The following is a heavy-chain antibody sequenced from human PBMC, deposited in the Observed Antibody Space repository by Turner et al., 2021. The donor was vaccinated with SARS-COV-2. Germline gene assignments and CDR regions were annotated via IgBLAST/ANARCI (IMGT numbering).Heavy chain of an antibody. CDR3: ARVNYGGVTVRDYYSYYGMDV. CDR2: ISHSGST. D-gene: IGHD2-21*02. J-gene: IGHJ6*02. Sequence: QVQLQQWGAGLLKPSETLSLTCAASGGSFSGYYWSWIRQSPRKGLEWIGEISHSGSTTYNPSLKSRVTLSVDRSKIQFSLRLSSVTAADTAVYYCARVNYGGVTVRDYYSYYGMDVWGQGTTVTVS. CDR1: GGSFSGYY. V-gene: IGHV4-34*01.